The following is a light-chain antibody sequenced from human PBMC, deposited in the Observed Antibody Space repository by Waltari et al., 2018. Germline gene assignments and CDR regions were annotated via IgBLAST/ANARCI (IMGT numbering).Light chain of an antibody. CDR1: QSIGIY. V-gene: IGKV3-20*01. CDR2: HAS. Sequence: ELVLTQSPGTLSLSPGERATLSCRASQSIGIYLAWYQQKSGQAPRLLIYHASSRATGIPDRFSGSGSGTDFSLTISRLEPEDFAVYYCQNYERLPATFGQGTKVEIK. CDR3: QNYERLPAT. J-gene: IGKJ1*01.